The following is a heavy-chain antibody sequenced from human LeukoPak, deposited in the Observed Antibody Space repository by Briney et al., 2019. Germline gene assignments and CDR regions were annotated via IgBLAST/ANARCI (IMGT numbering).Heavy chain of an antibody. CDR2: ISSSGSTI. V-gene: IGHV3-11*01. D-gene: IGHD3-10*01. J-gene: IGHJ3*02. Sequence: GGSLRLSCAASGFTFSDYYMSWIRQAPGKGLEWVSYISSSGSTIYYADSVKGRFTISRDNAKNSLYLQMNSLRAEDTAVYYCASPSLEYGSGSYIDAFDIWGQGTMVTVSS. CDR1: GFTFSDYY. CDR3: ASPSLEYGSGSYIDAFDI.